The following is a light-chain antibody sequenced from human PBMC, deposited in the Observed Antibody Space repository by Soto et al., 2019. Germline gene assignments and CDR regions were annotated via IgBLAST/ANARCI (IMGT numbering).Light chain of an antibody. J-gene: IGKJ4*01. Sequence: DIVMTQSPHSLAVSLGERATINCESSQSVLSSSNNKNYLAWYQQKPGQPPKLLIYWASTRESGVPDRFSGSGSVTDFTLTISSLQAEDAAVYYCQQYYDAPLTFGGGTKVEIK. V-gene: IGKV4-1*01. CDR3: QQYYDAPLT. CDR1: QSVLSSSNNKNY. CDR2: WAS.